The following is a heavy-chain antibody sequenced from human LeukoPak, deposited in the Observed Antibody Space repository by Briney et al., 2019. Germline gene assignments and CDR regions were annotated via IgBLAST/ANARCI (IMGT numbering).Heavy chain of an antibody. J-gene: IGHJ6*03. Sequence: GGSLRLSCAASGFTFSSYWMSWVRQAPGKGLEWVANIKQDGSEKYYVDSVKGRFTISRDNAKNSLYLQMNSLRAGDTAVYYCARDTITGAYYYYMDVWGKGTTVTVSS. V-gene: IGHV3-7*01. CDR3: ARDTITGAYYYYMDV. D-gene: IGHD5-12*01. CDR1: GFTFSSYW. CDR2: IKQDGSEK.